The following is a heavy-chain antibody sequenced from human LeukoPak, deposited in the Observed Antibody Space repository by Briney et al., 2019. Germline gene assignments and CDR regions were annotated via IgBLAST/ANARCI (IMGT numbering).Heavy chain of an antibody. CDR2: INAGNGNT. J-gene: IGHJ4*02. Sequence: GASVKVSCKASGYTFTSYAMNWVRQAPGQGLEWMGWINAGNGNTKYSQEFQGRVTITRDTSASTAYMELSSLRSEDMAVYYCARGIIPGWLQRDGYYFDYWGQGTLVTVSS. CDR1: GYTFTSYA. CDR3: ARGIIPGWLQRDGYYFDY. V-gene: IGHV1-3*03. D-gene: IGHD5-24*01.